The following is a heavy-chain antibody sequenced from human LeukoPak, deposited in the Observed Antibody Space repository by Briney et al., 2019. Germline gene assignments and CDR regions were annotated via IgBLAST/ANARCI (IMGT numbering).Heavy chain of an antibody. V-gene: IGHV3-7*01. D-gene: IGHD3-3*01. J-gene: IGHJ1*01. CDR1: GFTFSSYW. Sequence: PGGSLRLSCAASGFTFSSYWMSWVRQAPGKGLEWVANIKQDGSEKYYVDSVKGRFTISRDNAKNSLYLQMNSLRAEDTAVYYCARGSRITIFGVIHKRSEYFQHWGQGTLVTVSS. CDR3: ARGSRITIFGVIHKRSEYFQH. CDR2: IKQDGSEK.